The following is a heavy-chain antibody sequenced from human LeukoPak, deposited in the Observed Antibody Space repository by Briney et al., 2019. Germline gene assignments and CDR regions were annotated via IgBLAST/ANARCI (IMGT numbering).Heavy chain of an antibody. J-gene: IGHJ4*02. CDR2: IYTSGST. V-gene: IGHV4-61*02. CDR3: ARTSYCSGGSCYSGYFDY. Sequence: PSETLSLTCTVSGGSISSGSYYWSWIRQPAGKGLEWIGRIYTSGSTNYNPSLKSRVTISVDTSKNQFSLKLSSVTAADTAVYYCARTSYCSGGSCYSGYFDYWGQGTLVTVSS. D-gene: IGHD2-15*01. CDR1: GGSISSGSYY.